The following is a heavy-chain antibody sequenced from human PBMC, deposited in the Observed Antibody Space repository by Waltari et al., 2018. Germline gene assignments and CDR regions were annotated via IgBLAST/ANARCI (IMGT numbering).Heavy chain of an antibody. J-gene: IGHJ4*02. CDR3: LRDSSGSHFDY. CDR2: INPKTGDT. D-gene: IGHD3-22*01. V-gene: IGHV1-2*06. Sequence: LVQSGAEVKKPGASVKVSCKASGYTFTGYAILWVRQAPGQGLEWMGRINPKTGDTHYAQKFHGRVAMTTDTSTNTAFMELHSLRSDDTAVYYCLRDSSGSHFDYWGQGTLVTVSS. CDR1: GYTFTGYA.